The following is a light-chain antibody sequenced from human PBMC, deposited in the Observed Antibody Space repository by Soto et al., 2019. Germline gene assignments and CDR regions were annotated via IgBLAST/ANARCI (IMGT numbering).Light chain of an antibody. CDR3: QQYGSSPRT. CDR1: QTLRRTY. V-gene: IGKV3-20*01. J-gene: IGKJ1*01. CDR2: GAS. Sequence: EIVLTQSPATLSLSPGERATLSCRASQTLRRTYIAWYQQKPGQAPRVLIYGASKRATGIPDRFSGSGSGTDFTLSISRLEPEDFAVYYCQQYGSSPRTFGQGTKVDIK.